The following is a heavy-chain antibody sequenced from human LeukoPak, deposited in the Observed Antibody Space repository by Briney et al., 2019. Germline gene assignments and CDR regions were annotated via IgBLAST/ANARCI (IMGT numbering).Heavy chain of an antibody. D-gene: IGHD6-19*01. CDR1: GYTFSNYY. V-gene: IGHV1-46*01. J-gene: IGHJ4*02. CDR2: INPSGGST. Sequence: GASVKVSCKASGYTFSNYYMHWVRQAPGQGLEWMGIINPSGGSTSYAQKFQGRVALTRDMSTSTVYMELSSLRSEDTAVYYCARSEYRSGWYPSYWGQGTLVTVSS. CDR3: ARSEYRSGWYPSY.